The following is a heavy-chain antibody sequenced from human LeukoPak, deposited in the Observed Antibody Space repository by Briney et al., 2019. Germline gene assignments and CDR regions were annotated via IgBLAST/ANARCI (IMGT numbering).Heavy chain of an antibody. V-gene: IGHV3-23*01. CDR1: RFTFSSYG. CDR2: ISRSGGNT. Sequence: GGSLRLSCAASRFTFSSYGMIWVRQAPGRGLEWVSAISRSGGNTYYADSVKGRFTISRDNAENTLYLQMNSLRAEDTAVYYCAKDLDPLDYFDSWGQGTLVTVSS. CDR3: AKDLDPLDYFDS. J-gene: IGHJ4*02. D-gene: IGHD3-9*01.